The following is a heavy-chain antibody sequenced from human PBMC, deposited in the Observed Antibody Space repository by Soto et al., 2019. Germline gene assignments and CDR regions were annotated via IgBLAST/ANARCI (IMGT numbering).Heavy chain of an antibody. CDR3: AKTLKPVSHIPTYLS. V-gene: IGHV3-9*01. CDR2: ISWSSGNI. D-gene: IGHD2-21*01. CDR1: GFTFDDYA. Sequence: PGGSLRLSCAASGFTFDDYAMHWVRQAPGKGLEWVSGISWSSGNIGYADSVKGRFTISRDNAKNSLFLQMNSLRAEDTALYYCAKTLKPVSHIPTYLSWGQGTTVPVSS. J-gene: IGHJ6*02.